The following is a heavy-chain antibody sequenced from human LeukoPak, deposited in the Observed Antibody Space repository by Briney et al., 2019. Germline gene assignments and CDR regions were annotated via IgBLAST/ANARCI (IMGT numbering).Heavy chain of an antibody. Sequence: PSETLSLTCAVYGGSFSGYYWSWIRQPPGKGLEWIGEINHSGSTNYNPSLKSRVTLSVDTSKNQFSLKLSSVTAADTAVYYCARSDGSGWYFYYGMDVWGQGTTVTVSS. D-gene: IGHD6-19*01. CDR1: GGSFSGYY. CDR2: INHSGST. CDR3: ARSDGSGWYFYYGMDV. V-gene: IGHV4-34*01. J-gene: IGHJ6*02.